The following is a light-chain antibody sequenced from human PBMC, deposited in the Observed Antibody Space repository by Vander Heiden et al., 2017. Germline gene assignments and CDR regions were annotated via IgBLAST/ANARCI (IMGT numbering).Light chain of an antibody. CDR2: GAT. V-gene: IGKV1-13*02. Sequence: QLTQSPSTRSTSVAATVGITCLASQDSASALAWYQQKPGKRPELLIYGATSLDTGVPLRFSGSGSGTDFTLTISSLQPEDAAIYFCQQFSIYPRTFGQGTKLEIK. CDR3: QQFSIYPRT. CDR1: QDSASA. J-gene: IGKJ2*01.